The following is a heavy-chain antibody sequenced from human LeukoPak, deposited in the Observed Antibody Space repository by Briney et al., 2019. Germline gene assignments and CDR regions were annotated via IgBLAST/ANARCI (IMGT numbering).Heavy chain of an antibody. CDR3: ERETNYDFYYMDV. J-gene: IGHJ6*03. D-gene: IGHD3-3*01. Sequence: GRSLRLSCAASGFTFSSYGMHWVRQAPGKGLEWVAVISYDGSNKYYADSMKGRFTISRDNSKNTLYLQMNSLRAEDTAVYYCERETNYDFYYMDVWGKGTTVTVSS. V-gene: IGHV3-30*03. CDR1: GFTFSSYG. CDR2: ISYDGSNK.